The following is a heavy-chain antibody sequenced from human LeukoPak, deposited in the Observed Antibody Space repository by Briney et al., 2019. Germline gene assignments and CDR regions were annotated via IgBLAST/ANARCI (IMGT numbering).Heavy chain of an antibody. Sequence: GGSLRLSCAVSGFTFSSYAMSWVRQAPGKGLEWVSTISGNGGKTYCADSVKGRLTISRDNSKNTVYLQINSLRTEDTAIYYCAKDQRWEITHYFDYWGQGTLVTVSS. CDR2: ISGNGGKT. CDR3: AKDQRWEITHYFDY. CDR1: GFTFSSYA. D-gene: IGHD1-14*01. V-gene: IGHV3-23*01. J-gene: IGHJ4*02.